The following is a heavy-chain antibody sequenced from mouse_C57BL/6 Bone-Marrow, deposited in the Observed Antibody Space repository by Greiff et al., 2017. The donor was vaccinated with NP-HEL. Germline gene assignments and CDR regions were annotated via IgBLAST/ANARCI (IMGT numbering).Heavy chain of an antibody. CDR2: ISDGGSYT. J-gene: IGHJ1*03. D-gene: IGHD2-4*01. CDR3: ARPIYYDYDEDWYFDV. V-gene: IGHV5-4*01. CDR1: GFTFSSYA. Sequence: DVQLQESGGGLVKPGGSLKLSCAASGFTFSSYAMSWVRQTPEKRLEWVATISDGGSYTYYPDNVKGRFTISRDNAKNNLYLQMNHLKSEDTAMYYCARPIYYDYDEDWYFDVWGTGTTVTVSS.